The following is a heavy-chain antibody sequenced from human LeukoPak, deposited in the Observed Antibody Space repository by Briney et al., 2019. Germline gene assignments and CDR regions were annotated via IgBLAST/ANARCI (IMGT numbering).Heavy chain of an antibody. D-gene: IGHD2-2*01. J-gene: IGHJ2*01. CDR1: GGSFSAYS. CDR3: ARGLVVPAVTRFWYFDL. CDR2: INHSGIT. Sequence: SETLSLTCAVYGGSFSAYSWSWVRQPPGKGLEWIGEINHSGITNHNPSLESRVTVSVDTSKNQFSLKVRSVTAADTAVYYCARGLVVPAVTRFWYFDLWGRGTLVTVSS. V-gene: IGHV4-34*01.